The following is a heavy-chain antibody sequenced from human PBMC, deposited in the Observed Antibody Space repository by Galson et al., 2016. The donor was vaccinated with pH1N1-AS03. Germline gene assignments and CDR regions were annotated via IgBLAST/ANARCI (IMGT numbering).Heavy chain of an antibody. Sequence: SLRLSCAASGFTFSRSTMHWVRQASGKGLEWVGHIRTKTNSYATAYGAPMKGRFTISRDDSKNITYLQVNSLQIDDTAVYFCSRGDWFHWGQGTLVTVSS. CDR2: IRTKTNSYAT. J-gene: IGHJ4*02. CDR1: GFTFSRST. D-gene: IGHD3-9*01. V-gene: IGHV3-73*01. CDR3: SRGDWFH.